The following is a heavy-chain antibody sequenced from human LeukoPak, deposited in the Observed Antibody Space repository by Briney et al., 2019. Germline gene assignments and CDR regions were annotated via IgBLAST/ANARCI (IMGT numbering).Heavy chain of an antibody. V-gene: IGHV3-21*01. CDR1: GFTFSSYS. CDR3: ARGSSVLDYFDY. D-gene: IGHD2-2*01. Sequence: GGSLRLSCAASGFTFSSYSMNWVRQAPGKGLEWVSSISSSSSYIYYADSVKGRFTISRDNAKNSLYLQMNSLRAEDTAVYYCARGSSVLDYFDYWGQGTLVTVSS. CDR2: ISSSSSYI. J-gene: IGHJ4*02.